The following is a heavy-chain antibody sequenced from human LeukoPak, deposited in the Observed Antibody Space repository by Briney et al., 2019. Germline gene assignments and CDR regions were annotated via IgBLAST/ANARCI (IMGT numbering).Heavy chain of an antibody. J-gene: IGHJ4*02. Sequence: ASVKVSCKASGYTFTSYDINWVRQATGQGLEWLGWMNPNSGNTGYAQKFQGRVTITRHTSISTAYMELSSVTAADTAVYYCARDRGYGDYGDFDYWGQGTLVTVSS. CDR2: MNPNSGNT. CDR1: GYTFTSYD. V-gene: IGHV1-8*01. CDR3: ARDRGYGDYGDFDY. D-gene: IGHD4-17*01.